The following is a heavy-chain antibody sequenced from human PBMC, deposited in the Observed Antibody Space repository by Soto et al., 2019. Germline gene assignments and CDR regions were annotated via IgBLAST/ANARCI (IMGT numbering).Heavy chain of an antibody. V-gene: IGHV4-39*01. D-gene: IGHD3-22*01. CDR2: IYYSGST. Sequence: PSETLSLTCTVSGGSISRRSYYWGWIRQPPGKGLEWIGSIYYSGSTYYNPSLKSRVTISVDTSKNQFSLKLSSVTAADTAVYYCARSDIWHLGYDSHYYYYGMDVWGQGTTVTVSS. J-gene: IGHJ6*02. CDR3: ARSDIWHLGYDSHYYYYGMDV. CDR1: GGSISRRSYY.